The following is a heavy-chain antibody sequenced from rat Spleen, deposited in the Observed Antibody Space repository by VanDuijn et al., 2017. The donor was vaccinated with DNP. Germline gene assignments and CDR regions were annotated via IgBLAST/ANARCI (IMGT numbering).Heavy chain of an antibody. V-gene: IGHV2S8*01. Sequence: QVQLKESGPGLVQPSQTLSLTCTVSGFSLNSYGVSWVRQPPGKGLEWIAAISSGGITYYNSALKSRLSISRDTSKSQVFLKMNSLQTEDTAMYFCARMDYSGPYWYFDFWGPGTMVTVSS. CDR3: ARMDYSGPYWYFDF. CDR2: ISSGGIT. J-gene: IGHJ1*01. CDR1: GFSLNSYG. D-gene: IGHD1-1*01.